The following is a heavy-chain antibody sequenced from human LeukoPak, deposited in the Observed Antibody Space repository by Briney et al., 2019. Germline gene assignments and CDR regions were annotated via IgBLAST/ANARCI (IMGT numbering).Heavy chain of an antibody. V-gene: IGHV3-48*01. J-gene: IGHJ4*02. CDR3: VRVKGTYFDF. D-gene: IGHD1-1*01. Sequence: GGSLRLSCAASGFPFSSYSMNWVRQAPGKGLEWVSYISASGSNIYYLDSVKGRLTVSRDNAMNSLFLQMDRPRAEDTAVYYCVRVKGTYFDFWGRGTLVTVSS. CDR1: GFPFSSYS. CDR2: ISASGSNI.